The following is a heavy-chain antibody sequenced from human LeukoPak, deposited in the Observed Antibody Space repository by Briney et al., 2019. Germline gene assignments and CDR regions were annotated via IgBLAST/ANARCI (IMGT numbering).Heavy chain of an antibody. V-gene: IGHV3-48*03. CDR1: GSTLSRYE. D-gene: IGHD5-24*01. J-gene: IGHJ5*02. CDR2: ISGSGDTI. Sequence: GGPLRLPCAASGSTLSRYEMNWVRQAPGKGLEWISYISGSGDTIYYADSVKGRFTISRDNAKNSLYLQMNSLRAEDTAVYHCARAPLVLQYRWWFDPWGQGTLVIVSS. CDR3: ARAPLVLQYRWWFDP.